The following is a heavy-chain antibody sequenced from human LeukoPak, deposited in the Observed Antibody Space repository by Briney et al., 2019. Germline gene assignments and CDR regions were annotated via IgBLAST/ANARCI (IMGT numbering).Heavy chain of an antibody. V-gene: IGHV3-30-3*01. Sequence: PGGSLRLSCAASGFTFSSYAMHWVRQAPGKGLEWVAVISYDGSNKYYADSVKGRFTISRDNSKNTLYLQMNSLRAEDTAVYYCARGTGWELPPPHYYYYGMDVWGQGTTVTVSS. CDR2: ISYDGSNK. CDR1: GFTFSSYA. D-gene: IGHD1-26*01. J-gene: IGHJ6*02. CDR3: ARGTGWELPPPHYYYYGMDV.